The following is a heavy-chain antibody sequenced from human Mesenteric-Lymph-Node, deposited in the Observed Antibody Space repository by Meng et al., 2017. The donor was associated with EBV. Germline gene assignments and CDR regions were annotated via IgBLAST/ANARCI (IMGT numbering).Heavy chain of an antibody. Sequence: SESCSTRCNPTQTSPLTCSFSGFSRRPSGVGVGWIRQPPGKAPEWLVFIYWDNDKRYSPSLKSRLTITKDTSKNQVVFTMTNMDPVDTATYYCAHRGGGNGWNEGYFDSWGQGTLVTVSS. CDR2: IYWDNDK. D-gene: IGHD1-1*01. V-gene: IGHV2-5*02. CDR3: AHRGGGNGWNEGYFDS. J-gene: IGHJ4*02. CDR1: GFSRRPSGVG.